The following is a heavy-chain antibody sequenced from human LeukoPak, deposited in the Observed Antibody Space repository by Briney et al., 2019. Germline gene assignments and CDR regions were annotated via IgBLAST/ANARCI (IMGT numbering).Heavy chain of an antibody. CDR1: GYTFTGYY. D-gene: IGHD2-15*01. J-gene: IGHJ4*02. CDR2: INPNSGGT. Sequence: ASVKVSCKASGYTFTGYYMHWVRQAPGQGLEWMGRINPNSGGTNYAQKLQGRVTMTRDTSISTAYMELSRLRSDDTAVYYCARGEGYCSGGSCYIFDYWGQGTLVTVSS. V-gene: IGHV1-2*06. CDR3: ARGEGYCSGGSCYIFDY.